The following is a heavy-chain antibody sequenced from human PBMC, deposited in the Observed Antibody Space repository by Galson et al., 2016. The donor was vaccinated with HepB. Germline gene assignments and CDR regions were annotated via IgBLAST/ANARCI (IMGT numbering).Heavy chain of an antibody. CDR3: ASGLIATGASYYYNVMDV. CDR2: INPRGGAT. CDR1: GYSFTDYR. V-gene: IGHV1-46*01. J-gene: IGHJ6*02. Sequence: SVKVSCKASGYSFTDYRIHWVRQAPGQGLECMGVINPRGGATDYVQKFQGRVTMTSDTSTRTVYMGLSSLTFEDTAVYFCASGLIATGASYYYNVMDVWGQGTTVTVS. D-gene: IGHD1-1*01.